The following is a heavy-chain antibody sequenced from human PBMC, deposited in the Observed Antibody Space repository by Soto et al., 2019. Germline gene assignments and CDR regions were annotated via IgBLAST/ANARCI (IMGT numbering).Heavy chain of an antibody. J-gene: IGHJ3*02. CDR3: ARDLVSLAGDGFDI. D-gene: IGHD6-19*01. CDR1: GFSFNTYA. Sequence: QVQLVESGGGVVQPGRSLRLSCAASGFSFNTYALHWVRQAPGKGLEWVAIISYDGNRKYYADSVKGRFTISRDNSKNAMFLQMNSLRAEDTAMYYCARDLVSLAGDGFDIWGQGTMVTVSS. CDR2: ISYDGNRK. V-gene: IGHV3-30-3*01.